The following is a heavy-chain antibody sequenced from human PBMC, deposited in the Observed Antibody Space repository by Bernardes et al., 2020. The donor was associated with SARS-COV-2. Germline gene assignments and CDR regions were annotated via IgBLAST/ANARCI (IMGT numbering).Heavy chain of an antibody. CDR2: INPHSGGT. D-gene: IGHD1-26*01. CDR1: GYTLSDYY. CDR3: ARDLDRLYSGSRTDAFDI. Sequence: ASVKVSCKASGYTLSDYYMHWVRQAPGQGLEWMGWINPHSGGTNYAQKFQGRVTVTRDTSISTAYMELSRLTSDDTAVYYCARDLDRLYSGSRTDAFDIWGQGKIVT. J-gene: IGHJ3*02. V-gene: IGHV1-2*02.